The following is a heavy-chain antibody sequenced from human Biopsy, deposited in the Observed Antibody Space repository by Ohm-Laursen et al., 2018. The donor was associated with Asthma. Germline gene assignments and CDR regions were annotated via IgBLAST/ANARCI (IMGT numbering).Heavy chain of an antibody. D-gene: IGHD2-2*01. CDR2: INSGFGTT. J-gene: IGHJ4*02. CDR1: GGTFNTYV. V-gene: IGHV1-69*13. CDR3: ARKAGSCISRTCYSLDF. Sequence: ASVKVSCKSLGGTFNTYVIGWVRQAPGQGLEWVGGINSGFGTTTYPQKFQDRVTITADDSTSTVYMELSSLRSEDTAVYYCARKAGSCISRTCYSLDFWGQGTLVTVSS.